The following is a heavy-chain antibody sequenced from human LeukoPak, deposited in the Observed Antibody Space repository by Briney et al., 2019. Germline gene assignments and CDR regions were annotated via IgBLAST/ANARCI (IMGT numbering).Heavy chain of an antibody. Sequence: SETLSLTCAVYGGSFSGYYWSWLRQPPGKGLEWIGEINHSGSTNYNPSLKSRVTISVDTSKNQFSLKLSSVTAADTAVYYCARTNYGGHYFDYWGQGTLVTVSS. D-gene: IGHD4-23*01. V-gene: IGHV4-34*01. J-gene: IGHJ4*02. CDR2: INHSGST. CDR1: GGSFSGYY. CDR3: ARTNYGGHYFDY.